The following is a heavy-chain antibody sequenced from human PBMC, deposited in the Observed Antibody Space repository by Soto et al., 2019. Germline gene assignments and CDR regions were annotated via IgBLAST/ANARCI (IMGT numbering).Heavy chain of an antibody. CDR2: INPNSGGT. CDR3: ARTYGSGSYYTRGYYYGMDV. Sequence: ASVKVSCKASGYTFTGYYMHWVRQAPGQGLERMGWINPNSGGTNYAQKFQGWVTMTRDTSISTAYMELSRLRSDDTAVYYCARTYGSGSYYTRGYYYGMDVWGQGTTVTVSS. D-gene: IGHD3-10*01. CDR1: GYTFTGYY. V-gene: IGHV1-2*04. J-gene: IGHJ6*02.